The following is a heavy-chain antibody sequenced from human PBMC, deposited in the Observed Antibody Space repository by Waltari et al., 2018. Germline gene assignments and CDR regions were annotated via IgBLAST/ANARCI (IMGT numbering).Heavy chain of an antibody. CDR3: VRHARTTSGGKHFDH. V-gene: IGHV4-39*01. D-gene: IGHD2-15*01. CDR1: GDSISSSSYY. J-gene: IGHJ4*02. Sequence: QLQLQVSGPGLVKASETLSLTCTVSGDSISSSSYYWGWVRQPPGKGLEWIGNMYYSGRTYYNPSLKSRVTRSGDTSKSQFSLKLSSVTAADTSMYYCVRHARTTSGGKHFDHWGQGMLVTVSP. CDR2: MYYSGRT.